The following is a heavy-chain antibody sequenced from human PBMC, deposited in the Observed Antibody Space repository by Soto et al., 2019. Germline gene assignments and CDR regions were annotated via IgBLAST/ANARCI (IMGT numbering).Heavy chain of an antibody. CDR3: AREHGYQVHSLYNWFDP. D-gene: IGHD1-1*01. J-gene: IGHJ5*02. CDR1: GFTFSNYE. Sequence: GGSLRLSCEASGFTFSNYEMNWVLQAPGKEPEWISYIGSSGDTMYYADSVRGRFTVSRDNAKKSLFLQMTSLRAEDTAVYYCAREHGYQVHSLYNWFDPWGQGTLVTVSS. CDR2: IGSSGDTM. V-gene: IGHV3-48*03.